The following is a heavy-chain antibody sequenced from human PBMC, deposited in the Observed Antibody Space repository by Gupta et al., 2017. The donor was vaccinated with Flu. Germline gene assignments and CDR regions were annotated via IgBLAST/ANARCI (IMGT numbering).Heavy chain of an antibody. CDR1: GFTFRSYA. CDR3: ASDILTGSDAFDL. Sequence: EVQLLESGGGLVQPGGSLRLSCAASGFTFRSYAMSWVRQAPGKGLGWVSGIGGSGGSTYYADSVKGRFTISRDNSKNTLFLQMNSLRAEDTAVYYCASDILTGSDAFDLWGQGTMVTVSS. V-gene: IGHV3-23*01. J-gene: IGHJ3*01. CDR2: IGGSGGST. D-gene: IGHD3-9*01.